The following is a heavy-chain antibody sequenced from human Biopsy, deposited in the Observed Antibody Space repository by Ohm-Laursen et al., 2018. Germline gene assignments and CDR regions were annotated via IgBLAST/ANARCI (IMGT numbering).Heavy chain of an antibody. D-gene: IGHD2-15*01. CDR3: GNEVHGRDY. CDR2: INQSGRT. CDR1: GKTFSDYY. V-gene: IGHV4-34*08. Sequence: SETLSLTCAVYGKTFSDYYWSWIRQPPGKGLEWIGQINQSGRTNYNPSLKSRVNISADESNNQFSLKLTSVTSADTAVYFCGNEVHGRDYWGLGALVTVSS. J-gene: IGHJ4*02.